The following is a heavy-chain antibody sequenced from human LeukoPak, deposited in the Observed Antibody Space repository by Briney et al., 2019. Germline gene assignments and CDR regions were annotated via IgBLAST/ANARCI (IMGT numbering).Heavy chain of an antibody. J-gene: IGHJ5*02. V-gene: IGHV4-38-2*02. CDR3: AKLGDWFDP. CDR1: GYSISSGYY. CDR2: IYHSGST. D-gene: IGHD3-16*01. Sequence: SETLSLTCTVSGYSISSGYYWGWIRQPPGKGLEWIGSIYHSGSTYYNPSLKSRVTISVGTSKNQFSLKLSSVTAADTAVYYCAKLGDWFDPWGQGTLVTVSS.